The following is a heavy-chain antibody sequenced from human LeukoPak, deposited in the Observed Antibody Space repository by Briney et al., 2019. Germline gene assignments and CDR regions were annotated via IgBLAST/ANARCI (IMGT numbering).Heavy chain of an antibody. V-gene: IGHV3-53*01. D-gene: IGHD3-9*01. CDR2: MHSTGTT. CDR1: GFTVNTNY. Sequence: PGGSLRLSCAASGFTVNTNYMSWVRQAPGKGLEWVSIMHSTGTTHYADSVKGRFTFSRDDSKNTLYLQMNSLRAEDTAVYYCARAPPYYDILTGYYHRYYYGMDVWGQGTTVTVSS. J-gene: IGHJ6*02. CDR3: ARAPPYYDILTGYYHRYYYGMDV.